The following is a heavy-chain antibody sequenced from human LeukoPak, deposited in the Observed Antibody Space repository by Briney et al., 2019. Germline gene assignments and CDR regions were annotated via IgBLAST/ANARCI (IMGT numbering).Heavy chain of an antibody. CDR1: GFTFSSYS. Sequence: PGGSLRLSCAASGFTFSSYSMNWVRQAPGKGLEWVAVIWYGGSNKYYADSVKGRFTISRHNSKNTLYLQMNSLRAEDTAVYYCAKDRYNTYYYMDVWGKGTTVTVSS. CDR2: IWYGGSNK. CDR3: AKDRYNTYYYMDV. V-gene: IGHV3-30*02. D-gene: IGHD1-1*01. J-gene: IGHJ6*03.